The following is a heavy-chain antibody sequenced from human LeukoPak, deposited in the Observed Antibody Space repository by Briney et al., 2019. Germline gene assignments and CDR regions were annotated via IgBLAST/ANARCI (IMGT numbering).Heavy chain of an antibody. D-gene: IGHD3-10*01. CDR3: AFSLGDGSGSSFNWFDS. V-gene: IGHV5-51*01. J-gene: IGHJ5*01. CDR1: GYSFTTYW. Sequence: GESLKISCKGSGYSFTTYWIGWVRQMPGKGLEWMGIIYPGDSDTKYSPSFQGQVTISADKAISTAYLQWSNLKASDTAMYYCAFSLGDGSGSSFNWFDSWGQGTLVTVSS. CDR2: IYPGDSDT.